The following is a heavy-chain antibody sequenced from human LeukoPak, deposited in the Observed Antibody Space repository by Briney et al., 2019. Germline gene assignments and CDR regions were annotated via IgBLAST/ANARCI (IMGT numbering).Heavy chain of an antibody. Sequence: PGGSLRLSCAASGFTFSSYWMHWVRQAPGKGLVWVSHINSGGSSTNYADSVKGRFTISRDNAKNTLYLQMNSLRAEDTAVYYCARGGSYSSFDYWGQGTLVTVSS. CDR2: INSGGSST. V-gene: IGHV3-74*01. CDR1: GFTFSSYW. J-gene: IGHJ4*02. CDR3: ARGGSYSSFDY. D-gene: IGHD3-10*01.